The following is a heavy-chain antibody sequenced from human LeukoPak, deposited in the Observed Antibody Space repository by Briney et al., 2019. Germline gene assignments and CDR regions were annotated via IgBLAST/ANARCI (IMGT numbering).Heavy chain of an antibody. V-gene: IGHV3-20*04. CDR3: ARYYDYGSGSYTFDY. CDR2: INWIGGST. Sequence: GGSLRLSCAASGFTFVDYGMSWVRHAPGKGLELVSGINWIGGSTGYAASVKGRFTISRDNAKNSLYLQMNSLRAEDTALYYCARYYDYGSGSYTFDYWGQGTLVTVSS. CDR1: GFTFVDYG. J-gene: IGHJ4*02. D-gene: IGHD3-10*01.